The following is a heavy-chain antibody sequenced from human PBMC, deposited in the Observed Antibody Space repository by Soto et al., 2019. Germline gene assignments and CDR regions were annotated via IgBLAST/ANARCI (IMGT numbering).Heavy chain of an antibody. CDR3: AREGSSGYRDLDY. CDR2: IYYSGST. CDR1: GGSISSGDYY. V-gene: IGHV4-30-4*01. J-gene: IGHJ4*02. D-gene: IGHD3-22*01. Sequence: QVQLQESGPGLVKPSQTLSLTCTVSGGSISSGDYYWSWIRQPPGKGLEWIGYIYYSGSTYYNPSLKSRVTISVDTSKNQCSLKLSSVTAADTAVYYCAREGSSGYRDLDYWGQGTLVTVSS.